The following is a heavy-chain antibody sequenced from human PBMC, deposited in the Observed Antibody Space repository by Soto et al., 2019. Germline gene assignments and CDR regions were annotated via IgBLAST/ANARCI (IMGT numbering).Heavy chain of an antibody. D-gene: IGHD3-22*01. CDR1: GYTLTELS. CDR3: ATDLYYDTPVSDY. J-gene: IGHJ4*02. V-gene: IGHV1-24*01. Sequence: VKVSCKVSGYTLTELSMHWVRQAPGKGLEWMGGFDPEDGETIYAQKFQGRVTMTEDTSTDTAYMELSSLRSEDTAVYYCATDLYYDTPVSDYWGQGTLVTVSS. CDR2: FDPEDGET.